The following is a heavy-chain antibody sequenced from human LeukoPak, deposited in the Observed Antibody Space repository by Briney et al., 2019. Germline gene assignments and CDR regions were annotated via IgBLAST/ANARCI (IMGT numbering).Heavy chain of an antibody. CDR3: AKASSGWTTYYFDY. Sequence: GASVKVSCNASGGTFSSYAISWVRQAPGQGLEWMGRIIPILGIANYAQKFQGRVTITADKSTSTAYMELSSLRSEDTAVYYCAKASSGWTTYYFDYWGQGTLVTVSS. CDR1: GGTFSSYA. D-gene: IGHD6-19*01. CDR2: IIPILGIA. J-gene: IGHJ4*02. V-gene: IGHV1-69*04.